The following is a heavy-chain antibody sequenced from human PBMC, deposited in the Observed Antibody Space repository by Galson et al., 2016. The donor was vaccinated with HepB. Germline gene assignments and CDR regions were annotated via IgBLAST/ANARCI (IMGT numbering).Heavy chain of an antibody. CDR1: GFIFSSYG. CDR2: ISKDGRIK. Sequence: SLRLSCAASGFIFSSYGMHWVRQAPGKGLEWVSVISKDGRIKNYAESEKGRFTISRDNSKDTLYLQMNTLRVEDTAVCYCAKEDGGSGSYLEYWGQGTLVTYSS. CDR3: AKEDGGSGSYLEY. J-gene: IGHJ4*02. D-gene: IGHD3-10*01. V-gene: IGHV3-30*18.